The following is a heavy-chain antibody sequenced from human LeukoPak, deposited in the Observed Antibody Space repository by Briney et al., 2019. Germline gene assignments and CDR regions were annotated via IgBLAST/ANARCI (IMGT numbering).Heavy chain of an antibody. J-gene: IGHJ5*02. V-gene: IGHV4-59*12. CDR3: ARGPQEWIQLNWFDP. CDR2: IYYSGST. D-gene: IGHD5-18*01. Sequence: PSETLSLTCTVSGGSISSYYWSWIRQPPGKGLEWIGYIYYSGSTNYNPSLKSRLTISVDTSKNQFSLKLSSVTAADTAVYYCARGPQEWIQLNWFDPWGQGTLVTVSS. CDR1: GGSISSYY.